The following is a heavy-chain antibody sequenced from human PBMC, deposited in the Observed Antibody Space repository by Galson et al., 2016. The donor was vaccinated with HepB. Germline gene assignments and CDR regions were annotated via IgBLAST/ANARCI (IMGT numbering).Heavy chain of an antibody. Sequence: SLRLSCAASGFTFSSYGMHWVRQAPGKGLEWVALIWYDGSNKYYADSVKDRFTISRDNSKDSLYLQMSSLRAEDTAVYYCARGGDSSSWYGDFDYWGQGTLVTV. V-gene: IGHV3-33*01. CDR2: IWYDGSNK. J-gene: IGHJ4*02. D-gene: IGHD6-13*01. CDR3: ARGGDSSSWYGDFDY. CDR1: GFTFSSYG.